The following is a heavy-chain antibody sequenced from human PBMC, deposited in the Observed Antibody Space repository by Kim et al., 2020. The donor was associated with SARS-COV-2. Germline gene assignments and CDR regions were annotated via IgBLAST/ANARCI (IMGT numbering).Heavy chain of an antibody. V-gene: IGHV3-66*01. Sequence: PGGSLRLSCAASGFTVSSNYMSWVRQAPGKGLEWVSVIYSGGSTYYADSVKGRFTISRDNSKNTLYLQMNSLRAEDTAVYYCARDSYGDYPFDYWGQGTLVTVSS. J-gene: IGHJ4*02. D-gene: IGHD4-17*01. CDR2: IYSGGST. CDR1: GFTVSSNY. CDR3: ARDSYGDYPFDY.